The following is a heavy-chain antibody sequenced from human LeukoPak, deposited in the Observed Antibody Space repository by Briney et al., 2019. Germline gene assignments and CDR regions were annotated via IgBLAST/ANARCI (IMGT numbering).Heavy chain of an antibody. Sequence: ASVKVSCKASGGNFTSYGISWVRQAPGQGLEWMGWINPNSGGTNYAQKFQGRVTMTRDTSISTAYMELSRLRSDDTAVYYCARKLALPYYFDYWGQGTLVTVSS. D-gene: IGHD1-26*01. CDR3: ARKLALPYYFDY. J-gene: IGHJ4*02. CDR2: INPNSGGT. V-gene: IGHV1-2*02. CDR1: GGNFTSYG.